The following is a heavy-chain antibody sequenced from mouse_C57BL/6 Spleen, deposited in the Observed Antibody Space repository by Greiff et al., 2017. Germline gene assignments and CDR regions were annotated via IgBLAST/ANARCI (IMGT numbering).Heavy chain of an antibody. CDR3: TTITTVVYWDFDV. CDR1: GFNIKDYY. D-gene: IGHD1-1*01. CDR2: IDPEDGDT. J-gene: IGHJ1*03. Sequence: EVKLQESGAELVRPGASVKLSCTASGFNIKDYYMHWVKQRPEQGLEWIGRIDPEDGDTEYAPKFQGKATMTADTSSNTAYLQLSSLTSEDTAVYYCTTITTVVYWDFDVWGTGTTVTVSA. V-gene: IGHV14-1*01.